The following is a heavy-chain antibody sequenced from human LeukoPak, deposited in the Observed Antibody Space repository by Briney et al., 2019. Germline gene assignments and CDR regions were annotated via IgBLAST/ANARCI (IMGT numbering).Heavy chain of an antibody. J-gene: IGHJ6*02. Sequence: SETLSLTCTVSGGSISSGGYYWSWIRQHPGKGLEWIGYIYYSGSTYYNPSLKSRVTISVDASKNQFSLKLSSVTAADTAVYYCARDSRVPAANHCYYGMDVWGQGTTVTVSS. CDR1: GGSISSGGYY. CDR3: ARDSRVPAANHCYYGMDV. CDR2: IYYSGST. D-gene: IGHD2-2*01. V-gene: IGHV4-31*03.